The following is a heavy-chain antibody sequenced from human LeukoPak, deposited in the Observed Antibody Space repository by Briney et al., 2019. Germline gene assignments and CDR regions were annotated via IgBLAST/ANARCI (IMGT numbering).Heavy chain of an antibody. CDR1: GYSFVSHW. J-gene: IGHJ3*02. Sequence: GESLKISCKASGYSFVSHWIVWARQMPGKGLEWLGIIYPGDSDTRYSPSFQGQVTISADKSISTAYLQWNSLRASDTAMYYCARRPSYDFWSGYYGVDGLDIWGQGTMVTVSS. D-gene: IGHD3-3*01. CDR2: IYPGDSDT. CDR3: ARRPSYDFWSGYYGVDGLDI. V-gene: IGHV5-51*01.